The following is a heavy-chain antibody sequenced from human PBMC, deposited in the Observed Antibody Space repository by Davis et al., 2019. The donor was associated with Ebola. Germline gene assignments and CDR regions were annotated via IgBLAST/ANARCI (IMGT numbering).Heavy chain of an antibody. CDR3: ARDLMDIIYY. D-gene: IGHD5-12*01. CDR2: ISYDGSNK. Sequence: GGSLRLSCAASGFTFSSYAMHWVRQAPGKGLEWVAVISYDGSNKYYADSVKGRFTISRDNSKNTLYLQMNSLRAEDTAVYYCARDLMDIIYYWGQGTLVTVSS. CDR1: GFTFSSYA. J-gene: IGHJ4*02. V-gene: IGHV3-30-3*01.